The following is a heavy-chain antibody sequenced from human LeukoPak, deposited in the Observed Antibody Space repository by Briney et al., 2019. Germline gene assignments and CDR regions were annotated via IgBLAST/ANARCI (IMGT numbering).Heavy chain of an antibody. V-gene: IGHV1-18*01. D-gene: IGHD6-13*01. CDR3: ARVPPPTSSCSSSCLNWFDP. CDR1: GYTFTSYG. J-gene: IGHJ5*02. CDR2: ISAYNGNT. Sequence: ASVKVSCKASGYTFTSYGISWVRQAPGQGLEWMGWISAYNGNTNYAQKLQGRVTMTTDTSTSTAYMELRSLRSDDTAVYYCARVPPPTSSCSSSCLNWFDPWGQGTLVTVSS.